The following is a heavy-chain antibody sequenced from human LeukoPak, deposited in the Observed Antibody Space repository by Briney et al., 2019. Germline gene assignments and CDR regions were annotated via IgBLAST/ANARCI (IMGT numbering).Heavy chain of an antibody. Sequence: GGSLRLSCVASGFTFSNYAMNWVRQAPGKGLELVSGIYGSDDKTVYGDAVKGRFTISRDNSKNTLYLQMNSLRADDTAVYYCAKTQGYYDAWGQGALVTVSS. CDR2: IYGSDDKT. J-gene: IGHJ5*02. CDR1: GFTFSNYA. V-gene: IGHV3-23*01. D-gene: IGHD2-15*01. CDR3: AKTQGYYDA.